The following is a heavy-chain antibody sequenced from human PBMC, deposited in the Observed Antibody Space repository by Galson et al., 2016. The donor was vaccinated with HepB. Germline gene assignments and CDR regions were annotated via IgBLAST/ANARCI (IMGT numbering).Heavy chain of an antibody. CDR2: ISGSGGII. Sequence: SLRLSCAVSGFTFSSQSMNWVRQAPGKGLEWVSYISGSGGIIFYADSVKGRFTISRDNAKNSVYLEMNSLRAEDTAVYYCARSHFDTFPSPGYWGQGTLVTVSS. D-gene: IGHD3-9*01. CDR1: GFTFSSQS. V-gene: IGHV3-48*04. CDR3: ARSHFDTFPSPGY. J-gene: IGHJ4*02.